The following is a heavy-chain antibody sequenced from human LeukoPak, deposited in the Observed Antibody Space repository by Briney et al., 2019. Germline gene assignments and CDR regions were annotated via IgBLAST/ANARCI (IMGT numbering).Heavy chain of an antibody. CDR1: GYTFTGYY. D-gene: IGHD3-22*01. CDR3: ARGATMMDDY. Sequence: GASVKVSCKASGYTFTGYYMHWVRQAPGQRLEWMGWINTDNGNTKYSQEFQGRVTITRDTSANTAYMELSSLRSEDMAVYYCARGATMMDDYWGQGTLVTVSS. J-gene: IGHJ4*02. V-gene: IGHV1-3*03. CDR2: INTDNGNT.